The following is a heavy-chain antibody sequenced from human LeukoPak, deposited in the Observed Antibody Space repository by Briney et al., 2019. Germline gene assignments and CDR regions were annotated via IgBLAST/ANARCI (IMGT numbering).Heavy chain of an antibody. Sequence: SETLSLTCTVSGGSITTYYWSWIRQPPGKGLEWIGYIYYSGSTYFNPSLKSRVTMSIDTSKNQFSLNLASVTATDTAVYYCARTRPGTGYFFDSWGRGTLVTVSS. V-gene: IGHV4-59*08. CDR2: IYYSGST. D-gene: IGHD6-19*01. CDR3: ARTRPGTGYFFDS. CDR1: GGSITTYY. J-gene: IGHJ4*02.